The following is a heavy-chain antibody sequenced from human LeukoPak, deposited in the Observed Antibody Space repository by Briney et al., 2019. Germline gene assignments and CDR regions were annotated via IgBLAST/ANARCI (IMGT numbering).Heavy chain of an antibody. D-gene: IGHD7-27*01. J-gene: IGHJ4*02. CDR2: ITTGDGNT. Sequence: PGGSLRLSCAASEFAFSTYNMNWVRQAPGKGLKWVSTITTGDGNTYYADSVKGRFTVSRDDSKNTLYLQMNSLRAEDTAVYYCAKDGGLWVSAHWGDSWGRGTLVTVSS. CDR3: AKDGGLWVSAHWGDS. CDR1: EFAFSTYN. V-gene: IGHV3-23*01.